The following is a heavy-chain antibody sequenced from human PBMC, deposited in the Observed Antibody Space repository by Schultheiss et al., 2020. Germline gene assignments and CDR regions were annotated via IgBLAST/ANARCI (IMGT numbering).Heavy chain of an antibody. CDR3: AGLAAAGPFYYYYGMDV. CDR1: GGSITSHY. Sequence: SQTLSLTCAVAGGSITSHYWSWIRQPPGKGLQWIGYIHNSGSTNSNPSLKSRVTISVDTSKNQFSLDLTSVTAADTAVYYCAGLAAAGPFYYYYGMDVWGQGTTVTVSS. D-gene: IGHD6-13*01. J-gene: IGHJ6*02. V-gene: IGHV4-59*11. CDR2: IHNSGST.